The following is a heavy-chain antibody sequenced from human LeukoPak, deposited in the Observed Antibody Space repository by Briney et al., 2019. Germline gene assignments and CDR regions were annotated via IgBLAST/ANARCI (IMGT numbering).Heavy chain of an antibody. J-gene: IGHJ4*02. CDR3: ARHDILTGYSYDY. V-gene: IGHV5-51*01. Sequence: GESLKISCKGSGYSFTSYWIGWVRQMPGKGLEWMGIIYPGDSDTRYSPSFQGQVTISADKSISTAYPQWSSLKASDTAMYYCARHDILTGYSYDYWGQGTLVTVSS. CDR2: IYPGDSDT. D-gene: IGHD3-9*01. CDR1: GYSFTSYW.